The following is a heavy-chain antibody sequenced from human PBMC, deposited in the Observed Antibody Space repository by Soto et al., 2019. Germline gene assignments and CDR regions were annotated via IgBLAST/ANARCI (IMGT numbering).Heavy chain of an antibody. V-gene: IGHV1-46*03. Sequence: ASVKVSCKASRNTFTSYYMRWVRQAPGQGLEWMGIINPSSGSTSYAQKFQGRVTMTRDTSTSTVYMELSSLRSEDTAVYYCARDRAPGWAYYYGMDVWGQGTTVTVSS. D-gene: IGHD1-26*01. CDR2: INPSSGST. CDR1: RNTFTSYY. CDR3: ARDRAPGWAYYYGMDV. J-gene: IGHJ6*02.